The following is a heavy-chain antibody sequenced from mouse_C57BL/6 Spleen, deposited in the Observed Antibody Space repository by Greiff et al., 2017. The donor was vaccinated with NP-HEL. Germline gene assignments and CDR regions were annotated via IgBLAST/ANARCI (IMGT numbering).Heavy chain of an antibody. CDR2: IHPNSGST. Sequence: QVQLQQPGAELVKPGASVKLSCKASGYTFTSYWMHWVKQRPGQGLEWIGMIHPNSGSTNYNEKFKSKATLTVDKSSSTAYMQLSSLTSEDSAVYYCARSGLRSYYFDYWGQGTTLTVSS. J-gene: IGHJ2*01. CDR1: GYTFTSYW. D-gene: IGHD1-1*01. V-gene: IGHV1-64*01. CDR3: ARSGLRSYYFDY.